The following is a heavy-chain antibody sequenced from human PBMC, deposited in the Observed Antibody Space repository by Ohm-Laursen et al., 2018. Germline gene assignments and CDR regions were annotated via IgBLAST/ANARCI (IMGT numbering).Heavy chain of an antibody. J-gene: IGHJ4*02. CDR1: GFTFDDYA. V-gene: IGHV3-23*01. Sequence: SLRLSCAASGFTFDDYAMHWVRQAPGKGLEWVSAISGSGGSTYYADSVKGRFTISRDNSKNTLYLQMNSLRAEDTAVYYCARDSILDYFDYWGQGTLVTVSS. CDR2: ISGSGGST. CDR3: ARDSILDYFDY.